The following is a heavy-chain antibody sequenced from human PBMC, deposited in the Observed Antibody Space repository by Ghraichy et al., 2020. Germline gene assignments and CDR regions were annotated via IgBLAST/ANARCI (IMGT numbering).Heavy chain of an antibody. J-gene: IGHJ4*02. CDR2: ISTYNGNT. D-gene: IGHD2-21*01. CDR3: ARAFVVPSRFYFDY. V-gene: IGHV1-18*01. CDR1: GYTFTSYG. Sequence: ASVKVSCKASGYTFTSYGISWVRQAPGQGLEWMGWISTYNGNTNYEQKLQGRVTMTTDTSTTTAYMELRSLRSDDTAVYYCARAFVVPSRFYFDYWGQGTRVTVSS.